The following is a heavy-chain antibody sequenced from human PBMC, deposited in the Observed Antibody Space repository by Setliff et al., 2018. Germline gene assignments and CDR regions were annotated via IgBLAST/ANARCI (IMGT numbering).Heavy chain of an antibody. Sequence: PSETLSLTCTVSGGSVNSHYWSWIRQPPGKGLEWIGFIFYSGDTKSNPSLKSRVTMSVDTSKNQFSLRLTSVTAADTAVYYCVRDRTFYGSGTYTRWFDYWGQGTLVTVS. D-gene: IGHD3-10*01. CDR2: IFYSGDT. CDR1: GGSVNSHY. V-gene: IGHV4-59*02. J-gene: IGHJ4*02. CDR3: VRDRTFYGSGTYTRWFDY.